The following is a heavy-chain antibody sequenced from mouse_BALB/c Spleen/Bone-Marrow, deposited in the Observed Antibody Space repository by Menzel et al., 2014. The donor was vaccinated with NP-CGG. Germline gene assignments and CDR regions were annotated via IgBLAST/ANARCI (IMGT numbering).Heavy chain of an antibody. CDR1: GFSLTSYG. J-gene: IGHJ2*02. CDR3: AKHGGGYFDY. Sequence: QVQLQQSGPGLVAPSQSLSNTRTISGFSLTSYGVHWVRQPPGKGLEWLTVIWNDGSTTYNSALKSRLTISKDNSKSQVFLKMNSLQTDDTGMYYCAKHGGGYFDYWGQGTSLTVSS. CDR2: IWNDGST. V-gene: IGHV2-6-1*01.